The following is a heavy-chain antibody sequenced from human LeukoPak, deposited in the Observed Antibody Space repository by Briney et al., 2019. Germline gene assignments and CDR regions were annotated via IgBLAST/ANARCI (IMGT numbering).Heavy chain of an antibody. Sequence: PGTSLRLSCAASGFIFSHYALRWVRQAPGKGLEWVAVIWSDGTNRYYGDSVKGRFSISRDDSQKRVFLQMNNLRADDTAVYYCARDAQRGFDYSNSLQYWGQGALVTVSS. CDR3: ARDAQRGFDYSNSLQY. J-gene: IGHJ4*02. V-gene: IGHV3-33*01. D-gene: IGHD4-11*01. CDR1: GFIFSHYA. CDR2: IWSDGTNR.